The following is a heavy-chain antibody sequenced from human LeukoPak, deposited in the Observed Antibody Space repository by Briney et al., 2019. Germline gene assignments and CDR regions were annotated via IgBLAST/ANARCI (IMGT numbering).Heavy chain of an antibody. J-gene: IGHJ4*02. Sequence: GGSLRLSCAAPGFTFSNYAMSWVRQAPGKGLEWVSAISGSGGSTYYADSVKGRFTISRDNSRNTLYLQMNSLRAEDTAVYYCAKARSSSTSCYNYWGQGTLLTVSS. D-gene: IGHD2-2*02. V-gene: IGHV3-23*01. CDR3: AKARSSSTSCYNY. CDR1: GFTFSNYA. CDR2: ISGSGGST.